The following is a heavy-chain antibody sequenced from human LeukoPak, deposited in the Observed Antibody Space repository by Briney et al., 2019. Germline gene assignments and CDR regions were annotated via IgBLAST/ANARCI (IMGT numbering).Heavy chain of an antibody. J-gene: IGHJ4*02. CDR3: ARHIAYHAPLDY. D-gene: IGHD2-21*01. CDR1: GGSISSSTYC. V-gene: IGHV4-39*01. CDR2: MYYSGST. Sequence: PSETLSLTCTVSGGSISSSTYCWSWVRQPPGKGREWIGCMYYSGSTYYSSSIKRRVTISLDHTRNQFSLRLNSVPASDTAVYYCARHIAYHAPLDYWGQGTMVTVSS.